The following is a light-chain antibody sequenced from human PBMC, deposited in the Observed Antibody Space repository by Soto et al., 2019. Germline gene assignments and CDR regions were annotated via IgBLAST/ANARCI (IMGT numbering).Light chain of an antibody. CDR2: EVT. J-gene: IGLJ3*02. CDR1: SSGVGSYNY. Sequence: QSALTQPASVSGSPGQSITISCSGTSSGVGSYNYVSWYQQSPGGAPKLLIYEVTNRPSGVSNRFSGSKSDNTASLTISGLQAEDASTYFFSSYTTASIWVFGGGTKLTVL. CDR3: SSYTTASIWV. V-gene: IGLV2-14*01.